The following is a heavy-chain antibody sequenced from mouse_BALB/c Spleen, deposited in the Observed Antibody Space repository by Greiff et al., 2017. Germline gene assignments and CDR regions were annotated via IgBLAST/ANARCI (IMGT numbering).Heavy chain of an antibody. V-gene: IGHV1-54*01. J-gene: IGHJ4*01. CDR1: GYAFTNYL. Sequence: QVQLQQSGAELVRPGTSVKVSCKASGYAFTNYLIEWVKQRPGQGLEWIGVINPGSGGTNYNEKFKGKATLTADKSSSTAYMQLSSLTSDDSAVYFCAFCGYDAMDYWGQGTSVTVSS. CDR3: AFCGYDAMDY. CDR2: INPGSGGT.